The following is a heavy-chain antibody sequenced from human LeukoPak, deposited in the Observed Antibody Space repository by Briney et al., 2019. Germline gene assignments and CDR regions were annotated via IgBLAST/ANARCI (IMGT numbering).Heavy chain of an antibody. D-gene: IGHD6-19*01. CDR1: GGSISSYY. CDR2: IYTSGST. V-gene: IGHV4-4*07. J-gene: IGHJ5*02. CDR3: ARAYSSGWYGGAEFDP. Sequence: PSETLSHTCTVSGGSISSYYWSWIRQPAGKGLEWIGRIYTSGSTNYNPSLKSRVTVSVDPSKNQFSLKLSSVTAADTAVYYCARAYSSGWYGGAEFDPWGQGTLVTVSS.